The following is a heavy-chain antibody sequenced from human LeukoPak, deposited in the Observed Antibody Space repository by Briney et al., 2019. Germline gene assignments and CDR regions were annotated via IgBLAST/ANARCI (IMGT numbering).Heavy chain of an antibody. Sequence: GRSLRLSCAASGFTFSSYAMHWVRQAPGKGLEWVAVISYDGSNKYYADSVKGRFTISRDNSKNTLYLQMNSLRAEDTAVYYCLPTAEKIDSWGQGTLVTVSS. CDR3: LPTAEKIDS. D-gene: IGHD4-17*01. CDR1: GFTFSSYA. CDR2: ISYDGSNK. V-gene: IGHV3-30-3*01. J-gene: IGHJ4*02.